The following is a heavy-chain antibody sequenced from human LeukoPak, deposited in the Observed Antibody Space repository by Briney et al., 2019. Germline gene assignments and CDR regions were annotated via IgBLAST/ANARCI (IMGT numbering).Heavy chain of an antibody. CDR1: GGIFSSYA. J-gene: IGHJ4*02. V-gene: IGHV1-69*05. Sequence: SVTVSCKASGGIFSSYAISWVRQAPGQGLEWMGGIIPIFGTANYAQKFQGRVTITTDESTSTAYMELSSLRSEDTAVYYCARGGLVYSSSSAGYYFDYWGQGTLVTVSS. D-gene: IGHD6-6*01. CDR2: IIPIFGTA. CDR3: ARGGLVYSSSSAGYYFDY.